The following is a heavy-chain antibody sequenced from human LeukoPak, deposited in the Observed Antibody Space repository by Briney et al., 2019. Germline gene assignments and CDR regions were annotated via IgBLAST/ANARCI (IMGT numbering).Heavy chain of an antibody. V-gene: IGHV4-4*07. D-gene: IGHD6-13*01. J-gene: IGHJ4*02. CDR1: GDSISNYY. CDR3: AREAAAGTFYFDY. CDR2: IYTRGST. Sequence: SETLSLICIVSGDSISNYYWSWIRQPAGKGLEWIGRIYTRGSTNYNPSLKSRVTMSVDTSKNQFSLKLTSVTAADTAVYYCAREAAAGTFYFDYWGQGTLVTVSS.